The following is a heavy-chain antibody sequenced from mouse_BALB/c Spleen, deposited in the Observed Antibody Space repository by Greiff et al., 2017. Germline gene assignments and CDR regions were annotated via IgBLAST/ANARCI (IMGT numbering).Heavy chain of an antibody. CDR3: ARVGGNYPFYWDFDV. CDR2: ISSGGGNT. D-gene: IGHD2-1*01. CDR1: GFTFSSYT. Sequence: EVQLVESGGGLVKPGGSLKLSCAASGFTFSSYTMSWVRQTPEKRLEWVATISSGGGNTYYPDSVKGRFTISRDNAKNNLYLQMSSLRSEDTALYYGARVGGNYPFYWDFDVWGEGTTVTVSA. J-gene: IGHJ1*01. V-gene: IGHV5-9*03.